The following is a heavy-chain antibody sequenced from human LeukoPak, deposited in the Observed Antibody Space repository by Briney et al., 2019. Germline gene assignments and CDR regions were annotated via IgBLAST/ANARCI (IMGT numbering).Heavy chain of an antibody. J-gene: IGHJ5*02. CDR2: IKQDGSEK. CDR3: ARAIIKGYCSSTSCLEFWFDP. CDR1: GFTFGDHA. D-gene: IGHD2-2*01. V-gene: IGHV3-7*03. Sequence: GGSLRLSCTASGFTFGDHAMSWVRQAPGKGLEWVANIKQDGSEKYYVDSVKGRFTISRDNAKNSLYLQMNSLRAEDTAVYYCARAIIKGYCSSTSCLEFWFDPWGQGTLVTVSS.